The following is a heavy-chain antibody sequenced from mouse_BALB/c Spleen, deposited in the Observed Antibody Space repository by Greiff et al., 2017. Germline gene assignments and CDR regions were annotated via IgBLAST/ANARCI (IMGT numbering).Heavy chain of an antibody. CDR2: IDPANGNT. D-gene: IGHD1-1*01. Sequence: VQLKQSGAELVQPGASVKLSCTASGFNIKDTYMHWVKQRPEQGLEWIGRIDPANGNTKYDPKLQGKATITADTSSNTAYLQLSSLTSEDTAVYYCARDGSSSYWYFDVWGAGTTVTVSS. V-gene: IGHV14-3*02. CDR3: ARDGSSSYWYFDV. J-gene: IGHJ1*01. CDR1: GFNIKDTY.